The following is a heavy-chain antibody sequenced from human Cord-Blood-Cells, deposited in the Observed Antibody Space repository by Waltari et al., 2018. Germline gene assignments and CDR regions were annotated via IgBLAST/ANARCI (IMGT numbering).Heavy chain of an antibody. D-gene: IGHD3-10*01. J-gene: IGHJ2*01. CDR3: AGRGDWYFDL. CDR1: GFTFSSYS. V-gene: IGHV3-21*01. Sequence: EVQLVESGGGLVKPGGSLRLSCAASGFTFSSYSMNWVRQAPGNGLEWCSSFRSSSSYLYYADSGKGRFTISRDNAKNSLDLQMNSLRAEDTAVYYCAGRGDWYFDLWGRGTLVTVSS. CDR2: FRSSSSYL.